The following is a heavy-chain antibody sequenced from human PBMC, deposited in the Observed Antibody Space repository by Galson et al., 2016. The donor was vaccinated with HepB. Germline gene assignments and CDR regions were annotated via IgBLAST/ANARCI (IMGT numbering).Heavy chain of an antibody. CDR3: ARDDIGGSYYDYCDY. V-gene: IGHV1-18*04. Sequence: VKVSCKASGYTFTIYGISWVRQAPGQGLEWMGWISVYNGNTNYAQKLQGRVTMTTDTSTSTAYMELRSLRSDDTAVYYCARDDIGGSYYDYCDYWGQGTLVTVSS. D-gene: IGHD1-26*01. CDR2: ISVYNGNT. J-gene: IGHJ4*02. CDR1: GYTFTIYG.